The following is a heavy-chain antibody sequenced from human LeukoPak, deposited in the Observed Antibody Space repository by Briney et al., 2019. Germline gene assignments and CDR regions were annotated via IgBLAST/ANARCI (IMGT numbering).Heavy chain of an antibody. Sequence: GGSLRLSCAASGFTFSSYAMHWVRQAPGKGLEWVAVISYDGSNKYYADSVKGRFTISRDNSKNTLYLQMNSLRAEDTAVYYCARDRDTVGAFDIWGQGTMVTVSS. J-gene: IGHJ3*02. V-gene: IGHV3-30*04. CDR2: ISYDGSNK. D-gene: IGHD5-18*01. CDR3: ARDRDTVGAFDI. CDR1: GFTFSSYA.